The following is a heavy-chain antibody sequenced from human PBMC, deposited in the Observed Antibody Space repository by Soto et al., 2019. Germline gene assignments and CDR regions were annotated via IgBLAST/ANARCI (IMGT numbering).Heavy chain of an antibody. CDR3: ARDEAS. J-gene: IGHJ1*01. CDR2: IYYSGSN. V-gene: IGHV4-61*01. Sequence: QVQLQESGPGVVKPAETLFLTCTVSGCSVTSASYYWSWLRQPPGKGLVWIAYIYYSGSNNYKPSLKSRVTISVDTSKSQFSLNLSSVTAADTAVYYCARDEASWGQCTLVTVSS. CDR1: GCSVTSASYY.